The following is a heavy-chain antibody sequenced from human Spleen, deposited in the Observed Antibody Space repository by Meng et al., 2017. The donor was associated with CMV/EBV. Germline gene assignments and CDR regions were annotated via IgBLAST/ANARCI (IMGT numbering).Heavy chain of an antibody. J-gene: IGHJ6*02. D-gene: IGHD2-21*02. V-gene: IGHV4-31*03. Sequence: LRLSCTVSGGSISSGGYYWSWIRQHPGKGLEWIGYIYYSGSTYYNPSLKSRVTISVDTSKNQFSLKLSSVTAADTAVYYCARDLLLYGMDVWGQGTTVTVSS. CDR2: IYYSGST. CDR1: GGSISSGGYY. CDR3: ARDLLLYGMDV.